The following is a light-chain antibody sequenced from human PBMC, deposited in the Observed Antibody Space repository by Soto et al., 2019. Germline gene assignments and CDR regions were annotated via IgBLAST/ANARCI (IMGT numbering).Light chain of an antibody. J-gene: IGLJ1*01. Sequence: QSALTQPVSVSASPGQSITISCAGTSSDIGRFDYVSWYQHHPGNAPKLLISAVSRRSSGISDRFSGSKSGNTATLTISGLQAEDEADYYCASYTSSSTPLYVFGTGTKVTVL. CDR1: SSDIGRFDY. V-gene: IGLV2-14*01. CDR3: ASYTSSSTPLYV. CDR2: AVS.